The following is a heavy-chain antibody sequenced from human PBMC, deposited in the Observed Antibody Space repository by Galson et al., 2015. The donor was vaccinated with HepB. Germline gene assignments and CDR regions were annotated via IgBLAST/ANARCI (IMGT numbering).Heavy chain of an antibody. CDR3: ARAPLLEAPYCSSTSCYGGFDY. CDR2: SIPLFGII. Sequence: SVKVSCKASGGTFSSYAISWVRQAPGQGLEWIGGSIPLFGIINYAQKFQGRVTITADESASTAYMELSSLKSEDTAVYYCARAPLLEAPYCSSTSCYGGFDYWGQGTLVTVSS. D-gene: IGHD2-2*01. V-gene: IGHV1-69*13. CDR1: GGTFSSYA. J-gene: IGHJ4*02.